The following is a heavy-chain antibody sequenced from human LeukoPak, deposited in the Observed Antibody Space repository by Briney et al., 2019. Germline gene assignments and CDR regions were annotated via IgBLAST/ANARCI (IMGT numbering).Heavy chain of an antibody. D-gene: IGHD3-16*01. CDR3: ARRSGAYDYFLHY. CDR2: IYPGDSDT. V-gene: IGHV5-51*01. CDR1: GYCFTNYW. J-gene: IGHJ4*02. Sequence: GESLKISCKASGYCFTNYWVAWVRQMPGKGLEWMGSIYPGDSDTRYSPSFEGQVTISVDQSMTTAYLQWSSLKASDSAMYYCARRSGAYDYFLHYWGQGTLVTVSS.